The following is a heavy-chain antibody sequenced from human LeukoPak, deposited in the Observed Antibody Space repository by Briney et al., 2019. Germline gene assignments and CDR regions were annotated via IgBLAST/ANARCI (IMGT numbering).Heavy chain of an antibody. CDR2: IIPILGIA. D-gene: IGHD3-22*01. CDR3: ARDGQRDSSGYYYVDYFDY. CDR1: GGTFSSYA. V-gene: IGHV1-69*04. Sequence: SVKVSCKASGGTFSSYAISWVRQAPGQGLEWMGRIIPILGIANYAQKFQGRVTITADKSTSTAYMELSSLRSEDTAVYYCARDGQRDSSGYYYVDYFDYWGQGTLVTVSS. J-gene: IGHJ4*02.